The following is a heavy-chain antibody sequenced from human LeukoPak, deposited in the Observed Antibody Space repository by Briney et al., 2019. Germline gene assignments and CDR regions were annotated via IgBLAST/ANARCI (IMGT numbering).Heavy chain of an antibody. CDR1: GGSFSGYY. D-gene: IGHD3-10*01. Sequence: SETLSLTCAVYGGSFSGYYWSWLRQPPGKGLEWIGEINHSGSTNYNPSLKSRVTISVDTSKNQFSLKLSSVTAADTAVYYCARGDIWFGERIDSHFDYWGQGTLVTVSS. CDR3: ARGDIWFGERIDSHFDY. CDR2: INHSGST. V-gene: IGHV4-34*01. J-gene: IGHJ4*02.